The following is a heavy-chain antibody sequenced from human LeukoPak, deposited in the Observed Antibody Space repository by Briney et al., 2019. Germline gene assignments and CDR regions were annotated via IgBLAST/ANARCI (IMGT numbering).Heavy chain of an antibody. D-gene: IGHD3-16*01. CDR1: GFTFSSFG. Sequence: GGSLRLSCAASGFTFSSFGIHWVRQAPGKGLEWVALISYDGSNKYYADSVKGRFTISRDNSKNTLYLQVNSLRAEDTAVYYCAKDESMGVFDYWGQGTLVTVSS. CDR3: AKDESMGVFDY. V-gene: IGHV3-30*18. CDR2: ISYDGSNK. J-gene: IGHJ4*02.